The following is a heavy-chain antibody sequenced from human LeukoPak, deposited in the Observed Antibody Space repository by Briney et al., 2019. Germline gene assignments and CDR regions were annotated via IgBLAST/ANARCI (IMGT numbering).Heavy chain of an antibody. Sequence: GGSLRLSCAAFGFTFSSSAMNWVRQAPGKGLEWVSYISGGSSTIHYADSVKGRFTISRDNAKNSLYLQMNSLRDEDTALYYCTRDYGYSSSFDYWGQGTLVTVSS. J-gene: IGHJ4*02. CDR2: ISGGSSTI. CDR1: GFTFSSSA. CDR3: TRDYGYSSSFDY. V-gene: IGHV3-48*02. D-gene: IGHD6-13*01.